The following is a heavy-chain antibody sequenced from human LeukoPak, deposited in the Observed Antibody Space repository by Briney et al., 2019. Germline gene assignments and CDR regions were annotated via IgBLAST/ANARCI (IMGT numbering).Heavy chain of an antibody. CDR2: INPNSGGT. CDR1: GYTFTGYY. V-gene: IGHV1-2*02. D-gene: IGHD3-10*01. J-gene: IGHJ4*02. CDR3: ARPYYGSGSYLLDY. Sequence: VASVKVSCKASGYTFTGYYMHWVRQAPGQGLEWMGWINPNSGGTNYAQKFQGRVTMTRDTSISTAYMDLSRLRSDDTAVYYCARPYYGSGSYLLDYWGQGTLVTVSS.